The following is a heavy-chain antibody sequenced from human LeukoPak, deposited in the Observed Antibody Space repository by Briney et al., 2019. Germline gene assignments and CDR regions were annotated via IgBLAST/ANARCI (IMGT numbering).Heavy chain of an antibody. D-gene: IGHD6-13*01. CDR3: ASALYSSRGDAFDI. CDR1: GFTVSSNY. Sequence: GRSLRLSCAASGFTVSSNYMSWVRQAPGKGLEWVSVIYSGGSTYYADSVKGRFTISRDNSKNTLYLQMNSLRAEDTAVYYCASALYSSRGDAFDIWGQGTMVTVSS. J-gene: IGHJ3*02. V-gene: IGHV3-66*02. CDR2: IYSGGST.